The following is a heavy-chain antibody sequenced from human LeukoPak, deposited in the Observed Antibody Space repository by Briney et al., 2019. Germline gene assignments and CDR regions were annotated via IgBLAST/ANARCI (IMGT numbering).Heavy chain of an antibody. J-gene: IGHJ4*02. CDR3: AREGQEMATIDY. V-gene: IGHV4-39*02. CDR2: IYYSGST. D-gene: IGHD5-24*01. CDR1: GGSISSSSYY. Sequence: SETLSLTSTVSGGSISSSSYYWGWIRQPPGKGLEWIGSIYYSGSTYYNPSLKSRVTISVDTSKNQFSLKLSSVTAADTAVYYCAREGQEMATIDYWGQGTLVTVSS.